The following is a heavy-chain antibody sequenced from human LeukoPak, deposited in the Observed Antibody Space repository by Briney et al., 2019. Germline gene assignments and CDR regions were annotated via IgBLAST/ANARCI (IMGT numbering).Heavy chain of an antibody. V-gene: IGHV4-34*01. CDR1: GGSFSGYY. Sequence: SETLSLTCAVYGGSFSGYYWSWIRQPPGKGLEWIGEINHSGSTNYNPSLKSRVTISVDTSKNQFSLKLSSVTAADTAVYYCARLAKYSSGWYYYYYYYYMDVWGKGTTVTISS. D-gene: IGHD6-19*01. J-gene: IGHJ6*03. CDR3: ARLAKYSSGWYYYYYYYYMDV. CDR2: INHSGST.